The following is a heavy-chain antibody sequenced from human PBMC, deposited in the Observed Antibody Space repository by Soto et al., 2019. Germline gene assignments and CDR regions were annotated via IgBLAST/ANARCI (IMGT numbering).Heavy chain of an antibody. V-gene: IGHV4-34*01. CDR1: GGSFSGYY. CDR2: INHSGST. CDR3: ARGWGSLSDY. Sequence: QVQLQQWGAGLLKPSETLSLTCAVYGGSFSGYYWSWIRQPPGKGLEWIGEINHSGSTNYNPSLQSRVSNSVVPSQNQCSLKLSSVTAAAAAVCCGARGWGSLSDYWGQGALVAVSS. D-gene: IGHD7-27*01. J-gene: IGHJ4*02.